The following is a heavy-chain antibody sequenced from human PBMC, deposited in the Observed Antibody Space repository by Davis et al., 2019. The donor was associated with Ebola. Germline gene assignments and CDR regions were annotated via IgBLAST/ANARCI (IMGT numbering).Heavy chain of an antibody. V-gene: IGHV4-30-2*01. J-gene: IGHJ4*02. CDR1: GGSISRGDYS. D-gene: IGHD3-22*01. CDR2: MYHSGST. CDR3: ARGLTYYYDSSGYY. Sequence: SETLSLTCAVSGGSISRGDYSWSWIRQPPGRGLEWTGYMYHSGSTFYNPSLKSRVTISVDTSKNQFSLKLSSVTAADTAVYYCARGLTYYYDSSGYYWGQGTLVTVSS.